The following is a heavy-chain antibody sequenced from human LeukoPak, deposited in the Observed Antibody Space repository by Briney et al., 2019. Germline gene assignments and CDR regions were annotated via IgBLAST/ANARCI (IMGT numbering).Heavy chain of an antibody. J-gene: IGHJ6*03. D-gene: IGHD3-10*01. CDR1: GGTFSSYA. CDR3: ARGPSITMVRGGQWYYYMDV. CDR2: IIPIFGTA. Sequence: GASVKVSCKASGGTFSSYAISWVRQAPGQGLEWMGGIIPIFGTANYAQRFQGRVTITADESTSTAYMELSSLESEDTAVYYCARGPSITMVRGGQWYYYMDVWGKGTTVTISS. V-gene: IGHV1-69*13.